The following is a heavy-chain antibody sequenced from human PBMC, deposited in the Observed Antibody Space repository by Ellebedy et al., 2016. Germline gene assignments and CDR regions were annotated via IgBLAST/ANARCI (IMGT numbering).Heavy chain of an antibody. J-gene: IGHJ4*02. Sequence: LRLXXTVSGGSISSYYWSWIRQHPGKGLEWIGYIYYSGSTYYNPSLKSRVTISVDTSKNQFSLKLSSVTAADTAVYYCARVLDCVRGSCFVFDYWGQGTLVTVSS. CDR3: ARVLDCVRGSCFVFDY. D-gene: IGHD2-15*01. V-gene: IGHV4-31*03. CDR2: IYYSGST. CDR1: GGSISSYY.